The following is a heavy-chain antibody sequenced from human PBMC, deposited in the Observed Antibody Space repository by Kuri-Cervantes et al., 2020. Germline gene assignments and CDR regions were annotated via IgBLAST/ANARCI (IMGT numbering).Heavy chain of an antibody. CDR3: ARDVPYYDFWSGYSGRYFDY. CDR1: GFTFDDYA. D-gene: IGHD3-3*01. V-gene: IGHV3-9*01. CDR2: ISWNSGSI. J-gene: IGHJ4*02. Sequence: LSLTCAASGFTFDDYAMHWVRQAPGKGLEWVSGISWNSGSIGYADSVKGRFTISRDNAKNSLYLQMNSLRAEDTAVYYCARDVPYYDFWSGYSGRYFDYWGQGALVTVSS.